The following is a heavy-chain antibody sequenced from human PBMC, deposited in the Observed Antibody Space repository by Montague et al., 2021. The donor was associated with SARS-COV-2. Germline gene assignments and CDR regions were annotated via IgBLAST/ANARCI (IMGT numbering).Heavy chain of an antibody. Sequence: CAISGDSVSNQRVGWNWNRQEPSRRLEWLGRTYYRSKWDSDYAESVKRRLVITPDTSKNQVSLQLNSVIPEDTAVYFCASSGITLTGLDAFDIWGQGTMVTVSS. V-gene: IGHV6-1*01. CDR3: ASSGITLTGLDAFDI. J-gene: IGHJ3*02. D-gene: IGHD3-9*01. CDR2: TYYRSKWDS. CDR1: GDSVSNQRVG.